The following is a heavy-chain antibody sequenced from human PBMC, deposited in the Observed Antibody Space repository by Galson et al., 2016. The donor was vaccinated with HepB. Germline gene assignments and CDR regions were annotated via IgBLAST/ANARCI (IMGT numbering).Heavy chain of an antibody. CDR3: ITIGTVTTWHYYGMDV. CDR1: GFTFSNAW. CDR2: IKSKKDGVTT. J-gene: IGHJ6*02. V-gene: IGHV3-15*01. Sequence: SLRLSCAASGFTFSNAWMSWVRQAPGRGLEWVGRIKSKKDGVTTDYATPVKDRFTISRDDSKNTLYLQMNSLKTEDTAVYYCITIGTVTTWHYYGMDVWGQGTTVTVSS. D-gene: IGHD4-11*01.